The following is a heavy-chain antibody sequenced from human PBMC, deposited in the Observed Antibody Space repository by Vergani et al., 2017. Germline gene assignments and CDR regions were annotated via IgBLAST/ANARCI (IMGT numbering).Heavy chain of an antibody. CDR1: GFTFSTYA. Sequence: EVQLLESGGGLVQPGGSLRLSCAASGFTFSTYAMTWVRQAPGKGLEWVSTISSYGGSTYYADSVKGRFTISRDNSKNTLSLQMNGLKSEDTAMYYCAKGGSVXSCDLSDYCYRDVWRKGTTITVSS. J-gene: IGHJ6*03. V-gene: IGHV3-23*01. CDR2: ISSYGGST. CDR3: AKGGSVXSCDLSDYCYRDV.